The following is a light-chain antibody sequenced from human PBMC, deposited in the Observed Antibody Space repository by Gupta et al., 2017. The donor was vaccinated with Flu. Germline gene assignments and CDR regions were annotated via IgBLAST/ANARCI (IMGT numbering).Light chain of an antibody. CDR1: SNDVGGYNF. J-gene: IGLJ3*02. Sequence: QSALPPPASVSGSPGQSITISCTGTSNDVGGYNFVSWYQQHPGKAPRLLMYEVSNRPSGVSNRFSGSKSGNKASLTISGLQAEDEGNYYCCSYTTSYTLVFGGGTKLTVL. CDR2: EVS. CDR3: CSYTTSYTLV. V-gene: IGLV2-14*01.